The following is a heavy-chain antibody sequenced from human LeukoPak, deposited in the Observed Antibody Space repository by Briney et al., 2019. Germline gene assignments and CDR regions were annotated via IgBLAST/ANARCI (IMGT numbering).Heavy chain of an antibody. CDR1: GYTFTSYG. CDR3: ARDGYIPGWFDP. Sequence: ASVKVSCKASGYTFTSYGISWVRQAPGQGLEWMGWISAYNGNTNYAQKLQGRVTMTTDTPTSTAYMELRSLRSEDTAVYYCARDGYIPGWFDPWGQGTLVTVSS. CDR2: ISAYNGNT. V-gene: IGHV1-18*01. J-gene: IGHJ5*02. D-gene: IGHD6-13*01.